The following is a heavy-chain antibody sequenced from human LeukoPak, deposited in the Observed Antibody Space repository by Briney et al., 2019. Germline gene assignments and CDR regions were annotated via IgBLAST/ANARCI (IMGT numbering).Heavy chain of an antibody. D-gene: IGHD3-3*01. V-gene: IGHV3-33*06. CDR1: GVTLSDHH. Sequence: GGSLRLSCAASGVTLSDHHMDWVRQAPGKGLEWVAVIWYDGSNKYYADSVKGRFTISRDNSKNTLYLQMNSLRAEDTAVYYCAKDYDFWSGYYDYWGQGTLVTVSS. CDR3: AKDYDFWSGYYDY. CDR2: IWYDGSNK. J-gene: IGHJ4*02.